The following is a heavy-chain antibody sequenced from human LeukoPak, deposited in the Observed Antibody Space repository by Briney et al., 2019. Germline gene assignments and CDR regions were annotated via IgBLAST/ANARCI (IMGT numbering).Heavy chain of an antibody. J-gene: IGHJ4*02. Sequence: GGSLRLSCAASGFTFSSYDMSWVRQAPGKGLEWVSVISGSGGATYYADSVKGRFTISRDNSKNSLYLQMNSLRAEDTAVYYCAKRSGSHRSYDYWGQGTLVTVSS. CDR1: GFTFSSYD. D-gene: IGHD1-26*01. V-gene: IGHV3-23*01. CDR3: AKRSGSHRSYDY. CDR2: ISGSGGAT.